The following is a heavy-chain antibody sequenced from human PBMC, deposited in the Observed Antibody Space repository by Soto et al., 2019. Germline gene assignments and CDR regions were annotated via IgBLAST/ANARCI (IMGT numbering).Heavy chain of an antibody. CDR3: ARVPTRSRGRGNYYDSSGYYRSWFDP. D-gene: IGHD3-22*01. V-gene: IGHV4-34*01. CDR2: INHSGST. J-gene: IGHJ5*02. Sequence: QVQLQQWGAGLLKPSETLSLTCAVYGGSFSGYYWSWIRQPPGKGLEWIGEINHSGSTNYNPSLTSRVTISVDTSKNQFSLKLSSVTAADTAVYYCARVPTRSRGRGNYYDSSGYYRSWFDPWGQGTLVTVSS. CDR1: GGSFSGYY.